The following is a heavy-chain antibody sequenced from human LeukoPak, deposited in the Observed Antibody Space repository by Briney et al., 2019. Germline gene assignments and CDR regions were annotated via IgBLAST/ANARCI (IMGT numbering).Heavy chain of an antibody. CDR1: GGSISSYY. D-gene: IGHD3-9*01. CDR2: IYYSGST. V-gene: IGHV4-59*12. Sequence: SETLSLTCTVSGGSISSYYWSWVRQPPGKGLEWIGTIYYSGSTFYNPSLKSRVTISVDTSKNQFSLTLSSVTAADTAVYYCAKLGYFDPVDYWGQGTLVTVSS. J-gene: IGHJ4*02. CDR3: AKLGYFDPVDY.